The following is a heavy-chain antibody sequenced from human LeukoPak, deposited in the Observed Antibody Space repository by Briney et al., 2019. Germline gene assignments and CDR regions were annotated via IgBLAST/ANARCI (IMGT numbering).Heavy chain of an antibody. Sequence: SETLSLTCTVSGGSLSGYYWSWLRQSPGKGLEWIGYIHYSGNTIYNPSLKSRVTISVDTSNNQFSLILRSVTAADTAVYYCARYYSSGYTYYFDSWGQGTLVTVSS. D-gene: IGHD3-22*01. CDR1: GGSLSGYY. CDR2: IHYSGNT. V-gene: IGHV4-59*01. CDR3: ARYYSSGYTYYFDS. J-gene: IGHJ4*02.